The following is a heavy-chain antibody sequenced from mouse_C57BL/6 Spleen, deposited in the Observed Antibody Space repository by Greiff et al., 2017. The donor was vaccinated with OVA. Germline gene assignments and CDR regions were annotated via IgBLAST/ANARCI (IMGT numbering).Heavy chain of an antibody. CDR1: GFNIKDYY. CDR2: IDTEDGET. J-gene: IGHJ1*03. Sequence: VQLQQSGAELVKPGASVKLSCTASGFNIKDYYMHWVKQRPEQGLEWIGRIDTEDGETKYAQKFPGKATITADTSSNTAYLQLSSLTAEDTAVYYCAPCSNGWYFDVWGTGTTVTVSS. D-gene: IGHD2-5*01. CDR3: APCSNGWYFDV. V-gene: IGHV14-2*01.